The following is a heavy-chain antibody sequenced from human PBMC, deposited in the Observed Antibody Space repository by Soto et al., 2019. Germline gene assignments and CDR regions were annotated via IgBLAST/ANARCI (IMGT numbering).Heavy chain of an antibody. Sequence: GGSLRLSCAASGLTFSSDAMNWVRQAPGKGLEWVSSISSRGSYIHYDDSVKGRFTLSRDNAKHSLFLKMDSLRAEDTAVYYCARDVETSMDGLNYFDPWGQGTLVTVYS. CDR3: ARDVETSMDGLNYFDP. CDR2: ISSRGSYI. J-gene: IGHJ5*02. CDR1: GLTFSSDA. D-gene: IGHD5-18*01. V-gene: IGHV3-21*01.